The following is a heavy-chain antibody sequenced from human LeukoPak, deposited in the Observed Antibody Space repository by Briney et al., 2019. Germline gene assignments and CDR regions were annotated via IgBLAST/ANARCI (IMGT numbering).Heavy chain of an antibody. D-gene: IGHD3-22*01. Sequence: PGGSLRLSCAASGFTFSDYYMSWIRQAPGKGLEWVSYISSSGSTIYYADSVKGRFTVSRDNAKNSLYLQMNSLRAEDTAVYYCARHYYDSSGYYFDYWGQGTLVTVSS. CDR1: GFTFSDYY. CDR2: ISSSGSTI. V-gene: IGHV3-11*01. J-gene: IGHJ4*02. CDR3: ARHYYDSSGYYFDY.